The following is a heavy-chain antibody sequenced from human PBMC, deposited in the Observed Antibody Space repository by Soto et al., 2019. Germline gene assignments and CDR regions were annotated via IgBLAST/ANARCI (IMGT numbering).Heavy chain of an antibody. CDR1: GGSFSGYY. CDR2: INHSGST. Sequence: SETLSLTCAVYGGSFSGYYWSWIRQPPGKGLEWIGEINHSGSTNYNPSLKSRVTISVDTSKNQFSLKLSSVTAADTAVYYCARSLGDTAIVTRSRSDYWGQGTLVTVSS. V-gene: IGHV4-34*01. J-gene: IGHJ4*02. D-gene: IGHD5-18*01. CDR3: ARSLGDTAIVTRSRSDY.